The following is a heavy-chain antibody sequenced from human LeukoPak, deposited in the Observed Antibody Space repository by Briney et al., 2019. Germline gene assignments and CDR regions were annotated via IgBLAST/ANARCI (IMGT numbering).Heavy chain of an antibody. CDR2: IVYSGSP. D-gene: IGHD3-22*01. V-gene: IGHV4-59*01. J-gene: IGHJ4*02. Sequence: SETLSLTCTVSGRSISSYYWSWIRQPPGKRLEWSGYIVYSGSPNYNPSLKSRVTISVDTSKNQFSLKLSSVTAADTAVYYCARVPIYYYDSSPTGPLYYFDYWGQGTLVTVSS. CDR1: GRSISSYY. CDR3: ARVPIYYYDSSPTGPLYYFDY.